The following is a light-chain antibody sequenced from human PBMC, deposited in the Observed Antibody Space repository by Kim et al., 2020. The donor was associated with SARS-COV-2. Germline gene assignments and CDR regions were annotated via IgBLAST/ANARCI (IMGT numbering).Light chain of an antibody. CDR1: SSDVGGYNS. Sequence: QCITISCTGTSSDVGGYNSGSWYQQHPGKAPKLMIYDSSGRASGVSNRFSGSQSGNTASLTISGLRAEDEADYYCSSHTTSSTYVFGSGTKVTVL. V-gene: IGLV2-14*03. CDR2: DSS. CDR3: SSHTTSSTYV. J-gene: IGLJ1*01.